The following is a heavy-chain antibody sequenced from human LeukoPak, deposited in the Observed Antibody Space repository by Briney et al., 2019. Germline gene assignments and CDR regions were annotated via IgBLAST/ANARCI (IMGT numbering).Heavy chain of an antibody. V-gene: IGHV3-11*01. CDR1: GFTFSSYA. CDR3: ARGHYGLDV. J-gene: IGHJ6*02. CDR2: ISRSSGSGI. Sequence: GGSLRLSCAASGFTFSSYAMSWIRQAPGKGLEWASYISRSSGSGIYYADSVKGRFTISRDDAMKSLYLQMHSLRAEDTAVYYCARGHYGLDVWGQGTTVTVS.